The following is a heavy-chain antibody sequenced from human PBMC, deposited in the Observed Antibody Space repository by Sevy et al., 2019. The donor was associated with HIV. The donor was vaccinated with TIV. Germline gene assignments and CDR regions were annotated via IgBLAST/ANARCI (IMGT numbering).Heavy chain of an antibody. V-gene: IGHV3-23*01. CDR2: ISGSGGST. J-gene: IGHJ6*03. CDR3: AKCEYCGSPYYYYYYMDV. CDR1: GFTFSSYA. D-gene: IGHD1-26*01. Sequence: GGSLRLSCAASGFTFSSYAMSWVRQAPGKGLEWVSAISGSGGSTYYADSVKGRFTISRDNSKNTLYLQMNSLRAEDTAVYYCAKCEYCGSPYYYYYYMDVWGKGTTVTVSS.